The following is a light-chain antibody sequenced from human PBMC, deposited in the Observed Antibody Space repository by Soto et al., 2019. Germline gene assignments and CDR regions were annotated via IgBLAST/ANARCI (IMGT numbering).Light chain of an antibody. CDR3: AAWDDSLNGLYV. CDR2: SSD. CDR1: SSNIGTNT. V-gene: IGLV1-44*01. Sequence: QSVLTQPPSASGTPGQRVTISCSGSSSNIGTNTVNWYQHLPGTAPKLLIHSSDQRPSGVPDRFSGSKSGTSASLAVSGLQSEDEADYYCAAWDDSLNGLYVFGTGTKVTVL. J-gene: IGLJ1*01.